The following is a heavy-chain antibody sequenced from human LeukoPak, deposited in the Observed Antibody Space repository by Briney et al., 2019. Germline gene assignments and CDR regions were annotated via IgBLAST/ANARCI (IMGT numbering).Heavy chain of an antibody. CDR2: VFYSGNT. J-gene: IGHJ3*01. CDR1: GGSISSFY. V-gene: IGHV4-59*13. Sequence: SETLSLTCTVSGGSISSFYWNWIRQPPGKGLEWVGYVFYSGNTNYNPSLGSRVTISEDTSKNQFSLNLNTLTAADTAVYYCARGLPGRDAFDVWGQGTVVTVSS. D-gene: IGHD3-16*01. CDR3: ARGLPGRDAFDV.